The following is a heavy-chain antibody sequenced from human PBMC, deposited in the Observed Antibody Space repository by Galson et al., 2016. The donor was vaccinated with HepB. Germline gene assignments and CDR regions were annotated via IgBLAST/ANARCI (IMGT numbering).Heavy chain of an antibody. CDR3: ARLFDIWHAFDA. CDR1: GGSIRSSGYY. CDR2: IYYSGVP. Sequence: TLSLTCTVSGGSIRSSGYYWTWIRQHPGKGLEWIGYIYYSGVPYYNASLKSRLTISLDTSKDQFSLKLSSVTAADTAVYYCARLFDIWHAFDAWGLGTMVTVSS. V-gene: IGHV4-31*03. J-gene: IGHJ3*01. D-gene: IGHD3-9*01.